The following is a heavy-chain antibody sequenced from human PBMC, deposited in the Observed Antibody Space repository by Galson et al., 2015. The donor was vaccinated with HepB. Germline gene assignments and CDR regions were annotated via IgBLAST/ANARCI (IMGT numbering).Heavy chain of an antibody. CDR2: ISSDGSIQ. CDR1: EFTFSTYG. CDR3: AKPITALAFDAFDV. V-gene: IGHV3-30*18. J-gene: IGHJ3*01. Sequence: SLRLSCAASEFTFSTYGMHWVRQAPGKGLEWVALISSDGSIQYYGDSVKGRFTISRDNWKNTLHLQIHSLRAEDTAVYYCAKPITALAFDAFDVWGLGTLVTVSS. D-gene: IGHD5-18*01.